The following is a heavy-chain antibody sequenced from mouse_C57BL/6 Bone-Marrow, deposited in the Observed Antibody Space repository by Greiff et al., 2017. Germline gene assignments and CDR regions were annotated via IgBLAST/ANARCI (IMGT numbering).Heavy chain of an antibody. Sequence: QVQLQQSGTELVKPGASVKLSCKASGYTFTSYWMHWVKQRPGQGLEWIGNINPSNGGTNYNEKFKSKATLTVDKSSSTAYMQLSSLTSEDSAVYYCARCDYDYDEAWFAYWGQGTLVTVSA. CDR3: ARCDYDYDEAWFAY. CDR2: INPSNGGT. V-gene: IGHV1-53*01. D-gene: IGHD2-4*01. J-gene: IGHJ3*01. CDR1: GYTFTSYW.